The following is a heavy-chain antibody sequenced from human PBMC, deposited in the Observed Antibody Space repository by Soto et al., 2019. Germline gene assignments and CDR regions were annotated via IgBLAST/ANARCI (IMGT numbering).Heavy chain of an antibody. CDR3: ALASNWELLGEFYGRDV. D-gene: IGHD3-16*01. CDR1: GGTFNTYA. CDR2: VIPLFNTP. J-gene: IGHJ6*04. Sequence: QVQLVQSGAEVKKPGSSAKVSCKASGGTFNTYAITWVRQAPGQGFEWMGGVIPLFNTPDYAPQFQGRLTITADASTNTVYLELSGLSSWDTAVYVCALASNWELLGEFYGRDVWGKGTTVTVSS. V-gene: IGHV1-69*01.